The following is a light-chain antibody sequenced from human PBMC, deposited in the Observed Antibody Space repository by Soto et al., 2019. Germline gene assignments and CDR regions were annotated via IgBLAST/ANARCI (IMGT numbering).Light chain of an antibody. CDR2: AAS. J-gene: IGKJ1*01. Sequence: DIQMTQSPSSLSASVGDRVTITCRASEYISNYLHWYQQKPGKAPKLLISAASSLQSGVPSRFSGSRSGTDFTLTISSLQPGDFATYYCQQSYSTPQTFGRGTKVDIK. CDR1: EYISNY. CDR3: QQSYSTPQT. V-gene: IGKV1-39*01.